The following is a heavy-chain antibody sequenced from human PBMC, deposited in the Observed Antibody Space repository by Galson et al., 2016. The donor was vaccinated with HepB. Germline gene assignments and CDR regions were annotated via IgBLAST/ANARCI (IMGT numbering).Heavy chain of an antibody. Sequence: SVKISCKASGYSFTSFAITWVRQAPGQGLEWMGWISGYNGSTNYAQNLQGRVTMTIETSTNTVYMELRSLTSDDTAVYFCARRSKTAGVDWGQGTLVTVSS. J-gene: IGHJ1*01. V-gene: IGHV1-18*01. CDR2: ISGYNGST. CDR1: GYSFTSFA. CDR3: ARRSKTAGVD. D-gene: IGHD6-19*01.